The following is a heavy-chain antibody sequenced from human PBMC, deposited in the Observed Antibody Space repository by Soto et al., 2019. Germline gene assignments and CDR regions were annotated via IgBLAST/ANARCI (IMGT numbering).Heavy chain of an antibody. Sequence: ESGPTLVNPTPTLTLTCTLSGVSLSTSAVGVGWIRQPPGKALEWLALIYWDDDKRYRPSLESRLNITQDTSKNQVVLRLANVDPADTGTYFCAHRHPDESDGGYYPLQFDYWGQGALVTVSS. J-gene: IGHJ4*02. D-gene: IGHD3-22*01. V-gene: IGHV2-5*02. CDR2: IYWDDDK. CDR1: GVSLSTSAVG. CDR3: AHRHPDESDGGYYPLQFDY.